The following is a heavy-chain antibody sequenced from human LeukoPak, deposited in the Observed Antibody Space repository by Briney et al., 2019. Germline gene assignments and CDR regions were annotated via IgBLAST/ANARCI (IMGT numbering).Heavy chain of an antibody. D-gene: IGHD1-1*01. CDR2: IQYDGIDK. V-gene: IGHV3-30*02. CDR1: GFTFSTSG. CDR3: ARDQKLEPFHY. J-gene: IGHJ4*02. Sequence: PGGSLRLSCAASGFTFSTSGIHWVRQAPGKGLEWVAFIQYDGIDKFYVDSVKGRFTISRDNSKNALYLQMNSLRVEDTAMYYCARDQKLEPFHYWGQGTLVTVSS.